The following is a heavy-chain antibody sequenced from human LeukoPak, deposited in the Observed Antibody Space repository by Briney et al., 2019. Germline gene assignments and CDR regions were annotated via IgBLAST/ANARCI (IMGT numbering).Heavy chain of an antibody. D-gene: IGHD4-11*01. Sequence: SVKVSCKASGGTFSSYAISWVRQAPGQGLEWMGGIIPIFGTANYAQKFQGRVTIATDESTSTAYMELSSLRSEDTAVYYCARHDYSNDYFDYWGQGTLVTVSS. J-gene: IGHJ4*02. CDR2: IIPIFGTA. CDR3: ARHDYSNDYFDY. V-gene: IGHV1-69*05. CDR1: GGTFSSYA.